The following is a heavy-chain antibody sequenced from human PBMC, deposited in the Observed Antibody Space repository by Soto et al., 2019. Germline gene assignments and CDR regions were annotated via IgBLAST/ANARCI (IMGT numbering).Heavy chain of an antibody. J-gene: IGHJ2*01. D-gene: IGHD2-2*01. V-gene: IGHV3-23*01. CDR3: TRPLAYQMPSFWYFDL. Sequence: EEQVLESGGGLVQPGGSLRLSCADSVFSFGSYVLTWVRQAPGKGLEWVSGISASGRSTYYADSVKGRFTVSRDNSKNTLYLDMNNPRVEDTAVYFCTRPLAYQMPSFWYFDLWGRGTLVTVSP. CDR2: ISASGRST. CDR1: VFSFGSYV.